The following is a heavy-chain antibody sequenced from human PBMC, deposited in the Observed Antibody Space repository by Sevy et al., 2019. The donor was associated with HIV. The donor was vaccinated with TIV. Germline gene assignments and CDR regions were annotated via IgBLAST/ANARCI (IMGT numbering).Heavy chain of an antibody. J-gene: IGHJ3*02. CDR1: GFTFRSYS. CDR2: ISGSSSYI. D-gene: IGHD6-19*01. V-gene: IGHV3-21*06. CDR3: AREGEDSSEYGLDI. Sequence: VGSLRLSCEASGFTFRSYSMNWVRQAPGKGLEWLSSISGSSSYIYYADSVKGRFTISRDNAKNSLYLQMNGLRAEDTALYYCAREGEDSSEYGLDIWGQGTMVTVSS.